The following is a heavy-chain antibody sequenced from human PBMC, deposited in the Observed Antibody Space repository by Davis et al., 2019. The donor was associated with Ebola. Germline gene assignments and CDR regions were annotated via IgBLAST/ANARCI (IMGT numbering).Heavy chain of an antibody. V-gene: IGHV3-33*01. CDR1: GFTFSSYG. CDR3: ARDRGPAAAVGIDP. CDR2: IWYDGSNK. J-gene: IGHJ5*02. D-gene: IGHD6-13*01. Sequence: PGGSLRLSCAASGFTFSSYGMHWVRQAPGKGLEWVAVIWYDGSNKYYADSVKGRFTISRDNSKNTLYLQMNSLRAEDTAVYYCARDRGPAAAVGIDPWGQGTLVTVSS.